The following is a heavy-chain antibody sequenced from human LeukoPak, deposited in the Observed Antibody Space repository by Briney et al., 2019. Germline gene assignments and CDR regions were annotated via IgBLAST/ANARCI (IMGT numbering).Heavy chain of an antibody. D-gene: IGHD2-2*01. CDR2: IWYDGSEK. CDR1: GFTFSSYG. J-gene: IGHJ4*02. V-gene: IGHV3-33*01. Sequence: PGRSLRLSCAASGFTFSSYGMHWVRQAPGKGLVWLAVIWYDGSEKYYADSVKGRVTISRDNSKNTLYLQMGSLRVEDTALYYCVRGGCRSTSCYDYWGQGTLVTVSS. CDR3: VRGGCRSTSCYDY.